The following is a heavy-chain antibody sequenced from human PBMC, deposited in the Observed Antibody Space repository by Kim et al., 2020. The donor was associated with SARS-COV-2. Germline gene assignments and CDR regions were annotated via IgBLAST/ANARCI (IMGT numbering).Heavy chain of an antibody. CDR1: GFTFGDYA. V-gene: IGHV3-49*04. CDR2: IRRKAYGGTT. Sequence: GGSLRLSCTASGFTFGDYAMSWVRQAPGKGLEWVGFIRRKAYGGTTEYAASVKGRFTISRDDSKSIAYLQMNSLKTEDTAVYYCTREAPKWELNYYYYGMDVWGQGTTVTVSS. D-gene: IGHD1-26*01. J-gene: IGHJ6*02. CDR3: TREAPKWELNYYYYGMDV.